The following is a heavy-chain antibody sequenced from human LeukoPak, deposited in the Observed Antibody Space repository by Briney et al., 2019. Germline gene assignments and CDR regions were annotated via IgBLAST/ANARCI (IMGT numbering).Heavy chain of an antibody. J-gene: IGHJ4*02. V-gene: IGHV3-7*05. CDR3: ATSTAGNDY. CDR2: INQDGSEK. Sequence: GGSLRLSCAASGFTFSNYWMTWVRQAPGKGLEWVANINQDGSEKYYVDSVKGRFTISRDNAKNSLYLQMSSLRAEDTALYYCATSTAGNDYWGQGTLVTVSS. D-gene: IGHD4-17*01. CDR1: GFTFSNYW.